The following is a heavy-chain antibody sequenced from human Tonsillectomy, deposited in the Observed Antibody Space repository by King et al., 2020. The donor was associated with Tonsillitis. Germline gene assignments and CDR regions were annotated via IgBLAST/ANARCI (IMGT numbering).Heavy chain of an antibody. CDR1: GFTFSSYA. Sequence: VQLVESGGGLVQPGGSLGLSCASSGFTFSSYAMSWVRQAPGKGLEWVSTISGSGGSTYYADSVKGRFTISRDNSKNTLYLQMNSLRAEDTAVYYCAKDALPLAYYYDSSGYYYFDYWGQGTLDTVSS. D-gene: IGHD3-22*01. CDR2: ISGSGGST. J-gene: IGHJ4*02. CDR3: AKDALPLAYYYDSSGYYYFDY. V-gene: IGHV3-23*04.